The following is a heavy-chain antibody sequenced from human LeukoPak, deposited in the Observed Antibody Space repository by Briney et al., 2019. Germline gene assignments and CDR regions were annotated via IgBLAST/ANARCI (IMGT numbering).Heavy chain of an antibody. D-gene: IGHD2-21*01. V-gene: IGHV4-39*07. J-gene: IGHJ4*02. Sequence: PSETLSLTCTVSGGSISSSSYYWGWIRQPPGKGLEWIGSIYYSGSTYYNPSLKSRVTISVDTSKNQFSLKLSSVTAADTAVYYCARDSKGVDYFDYWGQGTLVTVSS. CDR3: ARDSKGVDYFDY. CDR1: GGSISSSSYY. CDR2: IYYSGST.